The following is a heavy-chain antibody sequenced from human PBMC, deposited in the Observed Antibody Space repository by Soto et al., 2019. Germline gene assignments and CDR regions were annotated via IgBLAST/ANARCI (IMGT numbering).Heavy chain of an antibody. J-gene: IGHJ4*02. V-gene: IGHV4-59*01. CDR2: IYYSGST. CDR1: GDSISSSY. D-gene: IGHD7-27*01. Sequence: PSLTCTVSGDSISSSYWTWIRQPPGKGLEWLGYIYYSGSTTYNPSLKSQVTISVDTSKNQFSLKLRSVTAADTAVYYCASGRNPLGHFDFWGLGTLVTVSS. CDR3: ASGRNPLGHFDF.